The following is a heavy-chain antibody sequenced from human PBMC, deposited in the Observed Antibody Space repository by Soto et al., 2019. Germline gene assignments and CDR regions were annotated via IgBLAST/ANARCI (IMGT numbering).Heavy chain of an antibody. CDR2: IYSGGHT. Sequence: VGSVRLSCAASVFTVSSNYMSWVRHAPGKGLEWVSMIYSGGHTYYADSVKGRFTISSDNSKNTLYLQMNSLRAEDTAVYYCATALKWSFRLGGMDAWGQGTTHTVSS. V-gene: IGHV3-53*01. CDR1: VFTVSSNY. CDR3: ATALKWSFRLGGMDA. D-gene: IGHD3-3*01. J-gene: IGHJ6*02.